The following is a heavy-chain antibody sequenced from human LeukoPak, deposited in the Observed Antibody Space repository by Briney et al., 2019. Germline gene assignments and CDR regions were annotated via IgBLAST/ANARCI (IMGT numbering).Heavy chain of an antibody. V-gene: IGHV4-34*01. D-gene: IGHD1-1*01. CDR2: INHSGST. CDR1: GGSFSGYY. J-gene: IGHJ5*02. CDR3: ASTTGTIPCWFDP. Sequence: PSETLSLTCAVYGGSFSGYYWSWIRQPPGKGLEWIGEINHSGSTNYNPSLKSRVTISVDTSKNQFSLKLSSVTAADTAVYYCASTTGTIPCWFDPWGQGTLVTVSS.